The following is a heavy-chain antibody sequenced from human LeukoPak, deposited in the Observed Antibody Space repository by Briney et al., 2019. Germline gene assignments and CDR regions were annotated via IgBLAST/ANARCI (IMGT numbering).Heavy chain of an antibody. D-gene: IGHD6-25*01. V-gene: IGHV1-3*03. CDR2: INAGNGNT. CDR1: GYTFTTYA. J-gene: IGHJ4*02. Sequence: GASVKVSCKASGYTFTTYAIHWVRQAPGQRLEWMGWINAGNGNTKYSQDFQGRVTITRDTSASTAYMELSSLRSEDTAVYYCATVRGSAAEDYWGQGTLVTVSS. CDR3: ATVRGSAAEDY.